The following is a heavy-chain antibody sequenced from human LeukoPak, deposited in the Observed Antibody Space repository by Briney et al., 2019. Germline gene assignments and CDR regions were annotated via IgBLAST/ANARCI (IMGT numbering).Heavy chain of an antibody. CDR2: INHSGST. Sequence: SETLSLTCAVYGGSFSGYYWSWIRQPPGKGLEWIGEINHSGSTNYNPSPKSRVAISVDTSKNQFSLKLSSVTAADTAVYYCARGRSFSWYLGYWGQGTLVTVSS. CDR3: ARGRSFSWYLGY. CDR1: GGSFSGYY. J-gene: IGHJ4*02. D-gene: IGHD6-13*01. V-gene: IGHV4-34*01.